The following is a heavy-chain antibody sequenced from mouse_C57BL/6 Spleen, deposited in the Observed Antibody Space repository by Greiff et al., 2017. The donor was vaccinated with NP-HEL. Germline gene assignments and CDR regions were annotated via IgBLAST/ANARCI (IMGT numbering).Heavy chain of an antibody. CDR1: GFTFSDYY. CDR3: ARLFNAMDY. V-gene: IGHV5-12*01. CDR2: ISNGGGST. Sequence: EVQGVESGGGLVQPGGSLKLSCAASGFTFSDYYMYWVRQTPEKRLEWVAYISNGGGSTYYPDTVKGRFTISRDNAKNTLYLQMSRLKSEDTAMYYCARLFNAMDYWGQGTSVTVSS. J-gene: IGHJ4*01.